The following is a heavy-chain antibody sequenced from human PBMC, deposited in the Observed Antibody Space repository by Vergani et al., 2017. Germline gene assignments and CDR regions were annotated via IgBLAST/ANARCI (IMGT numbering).Heavy chain of an antibody. Sequence: EVQLVESGGGLVQPGGSLRLSCAASGFTFSSYEMNWVRQAPGKGLEWVSYISSSGSTIYYADSVKGRFTISRDNAKNSLYLQMNSLKAEDTAVYYCARDLEGRAAACFDYWGQGTLVTVSS. CDR1: GFTFSSYE. CDR3: ARDLEGRAAACFDY. CDR2: ISSSGSTI. V-gene: IGHV3-48*03. D-gene: IGHD6-13*01. J-gene: IGHJ4*02.